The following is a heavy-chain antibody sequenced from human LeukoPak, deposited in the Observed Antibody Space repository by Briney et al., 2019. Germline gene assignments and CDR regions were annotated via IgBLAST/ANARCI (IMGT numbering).Heavy chain of an antibody. J-gene: IGHJ4*02. V-gene: IGHV3-11*04. Sequence: GGSLRLSCAASGFTFSGFYMSWIRQAPGKGLECVSYISSSGHSIYYADSVKGRFTISRDNAKTSLYLQMNSLRDEDTAVYYCASDLTYYYDSSGYYGCYWGQGTLVTVSS. CDR1: GFTFSGFY. CDR3: ASDLTYYYDSSGYYGCY. CDR2: ISSSGHSI. D-gene: IGHD3-22*01.